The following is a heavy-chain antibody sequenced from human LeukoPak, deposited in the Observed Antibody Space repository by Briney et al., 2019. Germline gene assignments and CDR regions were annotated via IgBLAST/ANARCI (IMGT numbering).Heavy chain of an antibody. CDR1: GGSVSKYY. Sequence: PSETLSLILTVSGGSVSKYYWSWIRPPPRKGLDWIGYIYYNGISGSTHYNRSLKTRVTISADMSKKQFSLRLSSVTAADTAVYYCARALNDYYFDYWGQGALVTVSS. J-gene: IGHJ4*02. CDR2: IYYNGISGST. V-gene: IGHV4-59*02. CDR3: ARALNDYYFDY. D-gene: IGHD2-21*02.